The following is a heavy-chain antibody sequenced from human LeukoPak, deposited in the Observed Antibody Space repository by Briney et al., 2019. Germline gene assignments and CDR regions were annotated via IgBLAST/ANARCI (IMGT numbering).Heavy chain of an antibody. D-gene: IGHD1-26*01. V-gene: IGHV3-23*01. CDR1: GFTFRSSS. Sequence: SGGSLRLSCAASGFTFRSSSMTWVRQAPGKGLEWVSTISGSGDTTYYADSVKGRFTISRDNSKNSLYLQMNSLRVEDTALYYCAKLVGGLPFDLWGQGTVVTVSS. CDR3: AKLVGGLPFDL. J-gene: IGHJ3*01. CDR2: ISGSGDTT.